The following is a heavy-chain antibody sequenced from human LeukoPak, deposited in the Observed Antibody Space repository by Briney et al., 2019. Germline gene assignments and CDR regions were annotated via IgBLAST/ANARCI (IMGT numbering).Heavy chain of an antibody. Sequence: ASVKVSCKASGYTFTSYGISWVRQAPGQGLEWMGWISAYNGNTNYAQKLQGRVTMTTDTSTSTAYMELRSLRSDDTAVYYCARVLRGYCSGGSRYSPSGMDVWGQGTTVTVSS. CDR3: ARVLRGYCSGGSRYSPSGMDV. CDR2: ISAYNGNT. V-gene: IGHV1-18*01. D-gene: IGHD2-15*01. J-gene: IGHJ6*02. CDR1: GYTFTSYG.